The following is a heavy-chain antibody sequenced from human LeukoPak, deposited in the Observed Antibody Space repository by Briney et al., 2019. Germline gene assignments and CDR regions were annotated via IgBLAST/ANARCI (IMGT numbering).Heavy chain of an antibody. CDR2: ISAYNGNT. CDR3: ARSVDLLVGAVAPPSN. Sequence: VASVKVSCKASGYTFTSYGISWVRQAPGQGLEWMGWISAYNGNTNYAQKLQGRVTMTTDTSTSTAYMELRSLRSDDTAVYYCARSVDLLVGAVAPPSNWGQGTLVTVSS. D-gene: IGHD6-19*01. J-gene: IGHJ1*01. V-gene: IGHV1-18*01. CDR1: GYTFTSYG.